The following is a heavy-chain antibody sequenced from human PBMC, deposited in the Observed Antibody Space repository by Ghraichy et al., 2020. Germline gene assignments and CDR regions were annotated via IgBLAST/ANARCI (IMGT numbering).Heavy chain of an antibody. V-gene: IGHV3-48*01. Sequence: GGSLRLSCAASGFTFSSYSMNWVRQAPGKGLEWVSYISSSSSTIYYADSVKGRFTISRDNAKNSLYLQMNSLRAEDTAVYYCARGRAAAGMDFLSYYFDYWGQGTLVTVSS. CDR1: GFTFSSYS. D-gene: IGHD6-13*01. CDR3: ARGRAAAGMDFLSYYFDY. CDR2: ISSSSSTI. J-gene: IGHJ4*02.